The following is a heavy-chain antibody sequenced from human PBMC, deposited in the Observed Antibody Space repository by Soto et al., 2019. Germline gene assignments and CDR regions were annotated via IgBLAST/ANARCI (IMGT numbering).Heavy chain of an antibody. Sequence: QVQLQQWGAGLLKPSETLSLTCAVYGGSFSGYYWSWIRQPPGKGLEWIGEINHSGSTNYNPSLKSRVTISVDTSKNQFSLKLSSVTAADTAVYYCAPCCTNGVCLGNIWGQGTMVTVSS. CDR3: APCCTNGVCLGNI. J-gene: IGHJ3*02. V-gene: IGHV4-34*01. CDR2: INHSGST. CDR1: GGSFSGYY. D-gene: IGHD2-8*01.